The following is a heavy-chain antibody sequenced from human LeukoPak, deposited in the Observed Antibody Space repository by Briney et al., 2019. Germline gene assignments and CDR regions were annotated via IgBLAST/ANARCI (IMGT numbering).Heavy chain of an antibody. CDR3: AREGDSFDY. CDR1: GYXFTSYG. J-gene: IGHJ4*02. CDR2: INSYNGNT. V-gene: IGHV1-18*01. Sequence: ASVKVSCKSSGYXFTSYGINWVRQAPGQGLEWMGWINSYNGNTNYAQKFQGRVTMTTDTSTGTAYMELRSLISDDTAVYYCAREGDSFDYWGQGTLVTVSS.